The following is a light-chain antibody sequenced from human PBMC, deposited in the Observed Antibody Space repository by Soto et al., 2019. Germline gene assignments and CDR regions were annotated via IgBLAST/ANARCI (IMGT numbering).Light chain of an antibody. J-gene: IGLJ3*02. CDR3: SSYTSSSTRV. CDR1: SSDVGGYNY. V-gene: IGLV2-14*01. Sequence: QSALTQPASVSGSPGQSITISCTGTSSDVGGYNYVSWYQQHPGQAPKLMIYEVSNRPSXXSNRFSGPKSGNTSPLTISGLQAEDEADYYCSSYTSSSTRVFGGGTKLTVL. CDR2: EVS.